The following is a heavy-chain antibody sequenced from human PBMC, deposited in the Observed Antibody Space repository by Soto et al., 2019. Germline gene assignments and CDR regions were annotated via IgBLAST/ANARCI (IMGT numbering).Heavy chain of an antibody. D-gene: IGHD6-13*01. J-gene: IGHJ6*02. CDR2: ISWNSGSI. CDR3: AKDIQGGNSWCYPHGMDV. Sequence: VGSLRLSCAASGFTFDDYAMHWVRQAPGKGLEGVSGISWNSGSIGYGDAVKGRFTISRDNAKNSLYLQMNSLRAEYTALYYCAKDIQGGNSWCYPHGMDVCGQGTTITVSS. CDR1: GFTFDDYA. V-gene: IGHV3-9*01.